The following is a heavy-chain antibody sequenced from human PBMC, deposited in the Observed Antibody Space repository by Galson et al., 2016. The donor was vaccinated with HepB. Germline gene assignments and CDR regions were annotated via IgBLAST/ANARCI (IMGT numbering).Heavy chain of an antibody. CDR3: ARAGVAYETSGYFYGQLDY. CDR2: ITAGRNTI. CDR1: EFSFRSYS. Sequence: SLRLSCAASEFSFRSYSMNWVRQAPGKGLEWLSSITAGRNTIYYADSVKGRFTISRDNAKSSLYLQMNSLRDDDTAVYFCARAGVAYETSGYFYGQLDYWGQGTLVIVSS. V-gene: IGHV3-48*02. D-gene: IGHD3-22*01. J-gene: IGHJ4*02.